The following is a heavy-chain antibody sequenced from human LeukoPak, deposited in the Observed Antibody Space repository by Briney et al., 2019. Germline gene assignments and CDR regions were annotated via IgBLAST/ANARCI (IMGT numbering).Heavy chain of an antibody. V-gene: IGHV3-30*18. D-gene: IGHD3-16*01. J-gene: IGHJ4*02. CDR3: AKDRRGGSYDY. Sequence: GRSLRLSCAASGFTFSSYGMHWVRQAPGKGLEWVAVISYDGSNKYYADSVKGRFTISRDNSKNTLYLQMNSLRAEDTAVYYCAKDRRGGSYDYWGQGTLVTVSS. CDR2: ISYDGSNK. CDR1: GFTFSSYG.